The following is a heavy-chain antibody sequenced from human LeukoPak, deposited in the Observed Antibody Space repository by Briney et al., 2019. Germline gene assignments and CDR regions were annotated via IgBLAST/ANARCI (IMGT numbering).Heavy chain of an antibody. D-gene: IGHD2-21*01. CDR1: GGTFSSYA. J-gene: IGHJ5*02. Sequence: GASVKVSCKASGGTFSSYAISWVRQAPGQGLEWMGGIIPIFGTANYAQKFQGRVTITAHESTSTAYMELSGLRSEDTAVYYCARGRSSPTVMIQFDPWGQGTLVTVSS. V-gene: IGHV1-69*13. CDR2: IIPIFGTA. CDR3: ARGRSSPTVMIQFDP.